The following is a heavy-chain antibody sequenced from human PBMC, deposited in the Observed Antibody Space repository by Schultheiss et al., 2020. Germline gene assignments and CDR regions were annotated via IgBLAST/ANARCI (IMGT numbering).Heavy chain of an antibody. CDR2: INPSGST. V-gene: IGHV4-34*01. CDR1: GDSFSGYY. J-gene: IGHJ4*02. D-gene: IGHD3-10*01. Sequence: SETLSLTCAVYGDSFSGYYWSWIRQPPGKGLEWIGEINPSGSTNYNPSLKSGVTISVDTSKNQFSLKLSSVTAADTAVYYCASCRRGSGMDYWGQGTLVTVSS. CDR3: ASCRRGSGMDY.